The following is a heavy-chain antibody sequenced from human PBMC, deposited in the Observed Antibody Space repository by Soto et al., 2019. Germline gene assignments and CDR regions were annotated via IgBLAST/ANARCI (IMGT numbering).Heavy chain of an antibody. CDR2: INIGNGNT. J-gene: IGHJ5*02. CDR1: GYTFTYYP. D-gene: IGHD2-15*01. V-gene: IGHV1-3*04. Sequence: ASVKVSCKASGYTFTYYPIHWVRQAPGQRLEWMGWINIGNGNTASSQKFQDRVTITRETSASTAYMELTSLRSKDTAVYYCAREPLCGGRCYDNYFDPWGQGTLVTVSS. CDR3: AREPLCGGRCYDNYFDP.